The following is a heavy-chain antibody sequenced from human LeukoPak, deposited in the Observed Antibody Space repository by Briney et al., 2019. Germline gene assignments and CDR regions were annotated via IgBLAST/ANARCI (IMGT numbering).Heavy chain of an antibody. CDR2: IYHSGST. CDR1: GGSISSGGYY. CDR3: AREGRLIAVAGSSLGLEDY. Sequence: SETLSLTCTVSGGSISSGGYYWSWIPQPPGKGLEWIGYIYHSGSTYYNPSLKSRVTISVDRSKNQFSLKLSSVTAADTAVYYCAREGRLIAVAGSSLGLEDYWGQGTLVTVSS. D-gene: IGHD6-19*01. J-gene: IGHJ4*02. V-gene: IGHV4-30-2*01.